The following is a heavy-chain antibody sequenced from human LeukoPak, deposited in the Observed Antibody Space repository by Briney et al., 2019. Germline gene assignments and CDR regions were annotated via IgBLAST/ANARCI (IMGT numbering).Heavy chain of an antibody. D-gene: IGHD4-23*01. CDR1: GFTFSSYA. V-gene: IGHV3-30-3*01. Sequence: GGSLRLSCAASGFTFSSYAMHWVRQAPGKGLEWVAVISYDGSNKYYADSVKGRFTISRDNSKNTLYLQMSSLRAEDTAVYYCARESYGGNPLDYWGQGTLVTVSS. CDR2: ISYDGSNK. CDR3: ARESYGGNPLDY. J-gene: IGHJ4*02.